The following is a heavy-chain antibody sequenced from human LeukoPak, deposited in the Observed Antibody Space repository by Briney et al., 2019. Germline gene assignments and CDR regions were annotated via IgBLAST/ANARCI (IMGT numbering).Heavy chain of an antibody. CDR1: GFTFSSYW. CDR2: INSDGRST. CDR3: ARDLAAVGIDY. J-gene: IGHJ4*02. Sequence: PGGSLRLSCAASGFTFSSYWMHWVRQAPGKGLVWVSRINSDGRSTRYADSVKGRFTISRDNAKNTLYLHMNSLRAEDTAVYYCARDLAAVGIDYWGQGTLVTVSS. V-gene: IGHV3-74*01. D-gene: IGHD6-13*01.